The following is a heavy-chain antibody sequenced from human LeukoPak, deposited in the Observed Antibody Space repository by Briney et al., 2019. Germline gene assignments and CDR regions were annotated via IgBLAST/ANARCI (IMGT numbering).Heavy chain of an antibody. J-gene: IGHJ4*02. Sequence: ASVKVSCKASGGTFSSYAISWVRQAPGQGLEWMGIINPSGGSTSYAQKFQGRVTMTRDTSTSTVYMELSSLRSEDTAVYYCARDFGPPSAQLQEIDYWGQGTLVTVSS. CDR1: GGTFSSYA. V-gene: IGHV1-46*01. D-gene: IGHD2-2*01. CDR3: ARDFGPPSAQLQEIDY. CDR2: INPSGGST.